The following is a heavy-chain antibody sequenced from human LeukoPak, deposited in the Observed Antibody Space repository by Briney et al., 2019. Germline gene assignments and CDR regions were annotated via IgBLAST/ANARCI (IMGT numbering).Heavy chain of an antibody. CDR1: GFTFLSYG. CDR3: AKDSWYYYGSGSYVEY. V-gene: IGHV3-30*18. J-gene: IGHJ4*02. Sequence: GGSLRLSCVASGFTFLSYGMNWVRQAPGKMLDRVADISYDGRNKCFADSVKGRFTISRANSMNTLYLEMNSLEAEDTAVYYCAKDSWYYYGSGSYVEYWGQGTLVIVSS. D-gene: IGHD3-10*01. CDR2: ISYDGRNK.